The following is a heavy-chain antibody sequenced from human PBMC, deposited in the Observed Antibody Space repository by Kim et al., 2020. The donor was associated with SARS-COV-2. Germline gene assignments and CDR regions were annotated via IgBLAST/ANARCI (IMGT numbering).Heavy chain of an antibody. D-gene: IGHD3-22*01. V-gene: IGHV3-23*01. CDR3: AKDHYYDTSGLSGH. CDR1: GFSFSSYA. CDR2: ISGSGGNT. Sequence: GGSLRLSCAASGFSFSSYAMTWVRQAPGKGLEWVSAISGSGGNTDYADSVKGRFTISRDNSKNTLYLQLNSLRAEDTAVYYCAKDHYYDTSGLSGHWGQGTLVTVSS. J-gene: IGHJ4*02.